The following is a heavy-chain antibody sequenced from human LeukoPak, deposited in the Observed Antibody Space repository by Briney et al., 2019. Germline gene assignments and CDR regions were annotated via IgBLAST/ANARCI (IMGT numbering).Heavy chain of an antibody. J-gene: IGHJ6*02. V-gene: IGHV3-30-3*01. CDR2: ISYDGSNK. CDR1: GFTFSTYN. Sequence: PGGSLRLSCAASGFTFSTYNMNWVRQAPGKGLEWVAVISYDGSNKYYADSVKGRFTISRDNSKNTLYLQMNSLRAEDTAVYYCARDGSVLQNYYYYYGMDVWGQGTTVTVSS. D-gene: IGHD6-6*01. CDR3: ARDGSVLQNYYYYYGMDV.